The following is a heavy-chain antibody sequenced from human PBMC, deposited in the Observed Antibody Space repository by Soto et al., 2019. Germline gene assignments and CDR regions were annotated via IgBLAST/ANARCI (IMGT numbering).Heavy chain of an antibody. J-gene: IGHJ5*02. V-gene: IGHV4-39*01. CDR3: ARHIMTTVTKDWFDP. Sequence: QLQLQESGPGLVKPSETLSLTCTVSGGSISSSSYYWGWIRQPPGKGLEWIGCIYYSGSTYYNPSLKSRVTISVDPSKNQFSLTLSSVTAADTAVYYCARHIMTTVTKDWFDPWGQGTLVTVSS. CDR1: GGSISSSSYY. CDR2: IYYSGST. D-gene: IGHD4-17*01.